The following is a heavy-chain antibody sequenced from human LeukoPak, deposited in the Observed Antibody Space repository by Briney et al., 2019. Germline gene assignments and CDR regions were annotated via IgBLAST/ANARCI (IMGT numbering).Heavy chain of an antibody. J-gene: IGHJ4*02. V-gene: IGHV3-11*04. CDR1: GFTFSDYY. D-gene: IGHD1-26*01. CDR3: ARDSLVGPTTFDS. Sequence: PGVTLRLSCAASGFTFSDYYMSWIRQAPGKGLEWVLYISSSGSTIYYADSVKGRFTISRDNAKNTLYLQMNRLRAEDTALYYCARDSLVGPTTFDSWGQGILVTVSS. CDR2: ISSSGSTI.